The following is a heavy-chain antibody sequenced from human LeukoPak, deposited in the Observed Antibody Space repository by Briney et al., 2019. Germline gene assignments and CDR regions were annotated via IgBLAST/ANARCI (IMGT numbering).Heavy chain of an antibody. CDR2: IIPILGIA. CDR1: GGTFSSYA. Sequence: ASVKVSCKASGGTFSSYAISWVRQAPGQGLEWMGRIIPILGIANYAQKFQGRVTITADKSTSTAYMELSSLRSEDTAVYYCAREGGNGFILDYWGQGTLVTGSS. J-gene: IGHJ4*02. D-gene: IGHD3-16*01. CDR3: AREGGNGFILDY. V-gene: IGHV1-69*04.